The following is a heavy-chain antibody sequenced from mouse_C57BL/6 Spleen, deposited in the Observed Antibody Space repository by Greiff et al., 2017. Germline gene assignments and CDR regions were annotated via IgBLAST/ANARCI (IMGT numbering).Heavy chain of an antibody. Sequence: QVQLQQSGPELVKPGASVKISCKASGYAFSSSWMNWVKQRPGKGLEWIGRIYPGDGDTNYNGKFKGKATLTADKSSSTAYMQLSSLTSEDSAVYFCARRAAQADFDDWGQGTTLTVSS. D-gene: IGHD3-2*02. CDR1: GYAFSSSW. J-gene: IGHJ2*01. CDR3: ARRAAQADFDD. CDR2: IYPGDGDT. V-gene: IGHV1-82*01.